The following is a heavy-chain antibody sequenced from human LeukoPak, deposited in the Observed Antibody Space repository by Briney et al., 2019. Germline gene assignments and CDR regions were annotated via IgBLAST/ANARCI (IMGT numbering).Heavy chain of an antibody. CDR2: ISGSGGST. V-gene: IGHV3-23*01. J-gene: IGHJ4*02. CDR3: AMYYYDSSGYYGGPFDY. D-gene: IGHD3-22*01. CDR1: GFTFSSYA. Sequence: GGSLRLSCAASGFTFSSYAMSWVRQAPGKGLEWVSAISGSGGSTYYADSVKGRFTISRDNSKNTLYPQMNSLRAEDTAVYYCAMYYYDSSGYYGGPFDYWGQGTLVTVSS.